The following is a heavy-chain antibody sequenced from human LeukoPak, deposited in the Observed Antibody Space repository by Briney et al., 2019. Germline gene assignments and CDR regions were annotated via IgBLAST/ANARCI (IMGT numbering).Heavy chain of an antibody. J-gene: IGHJ6*04. CDR2: ISSRSSYI. D-gene: IGHD3-10*01. Sequence: GGSLRLSCAASGFNFDTYSMNWARQAPGKGLEWVSFISSRSSYIYYADSVKGRFTISRDKAKNSLYLQMNSLRAEDTAVYYCARSFGSGSYSAPQYYFGLDVWGKGTTVIVSS. CDR1: GFNFDTYS. V-gene: IGHV3-21*01. CDR3: ARSFGSGSYSAPQYYFGLDV.